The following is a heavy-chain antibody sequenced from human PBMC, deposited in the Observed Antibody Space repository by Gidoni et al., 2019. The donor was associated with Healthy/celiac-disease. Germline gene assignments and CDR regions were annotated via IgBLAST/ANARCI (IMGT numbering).Heavy chain of an antibody. Sequence: EVQLVEPGGGLVQPVGSLRLSCSASGFIFGSYAMSWVRQAPGKGLEWVSAISGSGGSTYYADSVKGRFTISRDNSKNTLYLQMNSLRAEDTAVYYCAKGFGEFTISAFDIWGQGTMVTVSS. D-gene: IGHD3-10*01. CDR3: AKGFGEFTISAFDI. J-gene: IGHJ3*02. CDR1: GFIFGSYA. V-gene: IGHV3-23*04. CDR2: ISGSGGST.